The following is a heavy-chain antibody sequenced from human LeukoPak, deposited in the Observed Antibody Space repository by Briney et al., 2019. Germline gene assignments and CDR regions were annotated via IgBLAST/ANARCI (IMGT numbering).Heavy chain of an antibody. Sequence: GGSLRLPCAASGFTFSSYAMSWVRQAPGKGLEWVSAISGSGGSTYYADSVKGRFTISRDNSKNTLYLQMNSLRAEDTAVYYCAPRGVAGSFDYWGQGTLVTVSS. CDR3: APRGVAGSFDY. CDR2: ISGSGGST. J-gene: IGHJ4*02. CDR1: GFTFSSYA. D-gene: IGHD6-19*01. V-gene: IGHV3-23*01.